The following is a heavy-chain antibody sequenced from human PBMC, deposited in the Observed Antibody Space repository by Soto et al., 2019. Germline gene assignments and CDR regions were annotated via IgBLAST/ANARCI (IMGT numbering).Heavy chain of an antibody. CDR2: ISGSGGST. D-gene: IGHD3-16*01. Sequence: EVQLLESGGGLVQPGGSLRLSCAASGFTFSSYAMSWVRQAPGKGLEWVSAISGSGGSTYYADSVKGRFTISRDNSKNTLYLKRNSRRAKNPAVYYCAKDHRGGSHAYGGQGTLVPVPS. CDR3: AKDHRGGSHAY. J-gene: IGHJ4*02. CDR1: GFTFSSYA. V-gene: IGHV3-23*01.